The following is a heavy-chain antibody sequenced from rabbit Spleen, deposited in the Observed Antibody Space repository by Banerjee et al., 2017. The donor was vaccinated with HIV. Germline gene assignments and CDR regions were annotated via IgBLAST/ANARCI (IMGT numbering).Heavy chain of an antibody. D-gene: IGHD8-1*01. CDR2: IYVGGGST. V-gene: IGHV1S40*01. Sequence: QSLEESGGDLVKPGASLTLTCTASGVSFSSSSYMCWVRQAPGKGLEWIACIYVGGGSTYYATWAKGRFTISETSSTTVTLQMTSLTAADTATYFCARDTGTSFSTYGMDLWGQGTLVTVS. J-gene: IGHJ6*01. CDR1: GVSFSSSSY. CDR3: ARDTGTSFSTYGMDL.